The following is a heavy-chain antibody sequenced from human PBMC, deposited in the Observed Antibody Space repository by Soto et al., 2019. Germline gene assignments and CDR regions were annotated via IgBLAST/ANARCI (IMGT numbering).Heavy chain of an antibody. CDR1: GYTFTSYG. CDR2: ISAYNGNT. V-gene: IGHV1-18*01. D-gene: IGHD3-10*01. J-gene: IGHJ5*02. Sequence: ASVKVSCKASGYTFTSYGIIWVRQAPGQGLEWMGWISAYNGNTNYAQKLQGRVTMTTDTSTSTAYMELRSLRSDDTAVYYCARPSSGSGLEWFDPWGQGTLVTVSS. CDR3: ARPSSGSGLEWFDP.